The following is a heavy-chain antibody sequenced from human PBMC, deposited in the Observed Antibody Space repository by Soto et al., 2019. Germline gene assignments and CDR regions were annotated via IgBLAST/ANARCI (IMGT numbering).Heavy chain of an antibody. CDR2: IKSKKDGGAT. CDR3: ITDYYDATGYYGYFQY. V-gene: IGHV3-15*01. D-gene: IGHD3-22*01. CDR1: GFTFSNAW. Sequence: EVLLVESGGGLVEPGGSLRLSCAASGFTFSNAWMSWVRQAPGKGLEWVGRIKSKKDGGATDFAAPVKGRFAISRDDSKNTLYLQMNSLKDEATAVYFCITDYYDATGYYGYFQYWGQGTLLTVSS. J-gene: IGHJ1*01.